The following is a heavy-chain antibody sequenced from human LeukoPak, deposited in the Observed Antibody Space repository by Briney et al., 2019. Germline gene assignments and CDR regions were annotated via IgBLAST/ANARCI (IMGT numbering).Heavy chain of an antibody. Sequence: GGSLRLSCAASGVTVSSNYMSWVRQAPGKGLEWVSVIYSGGATYYADSVKGRFTISRDNSKNTLYLQMNSLRAEDTAVYYCAKEPRYCSSTSCPLSWYFDYWGQGTLVTVSS. D-gene: IGHD2-2*01. CDR1: GVTVSSNY. CDR2: IYSGGAT. V-gene: IGHV3-53*01. J-gene: IGHJ4*02. CDR3: AKEPRYCSSTSCPLSWYFDY.